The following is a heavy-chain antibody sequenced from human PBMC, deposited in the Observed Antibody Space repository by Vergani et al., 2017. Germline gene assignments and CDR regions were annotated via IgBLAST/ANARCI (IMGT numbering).Heavy chain of an antibody. CDR3: ARGPAYYDFWSGYPVGFDP. CDR2: IQQDGSEK. Sequence: EVQLVESGGGLVQPGGSLRLSCAASGFTFSSYWMSWVRQAPGKGLEWVANIQQDGSEKYYVDSVKGRFTISRDNAKNSLYLQMNSLRAEDTAVYYCARGPAYYDFWSGYPVGFDPWGQGTLVTVSS. V-gene: IGHV3-7*01. CDR1: GFTFSSYW. D-gene: IGHD3-3*01. J-gene: IGHJ5*02.